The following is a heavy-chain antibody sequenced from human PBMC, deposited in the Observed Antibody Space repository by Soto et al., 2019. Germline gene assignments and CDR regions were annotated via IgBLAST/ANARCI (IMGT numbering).Heavy chain of an antibody. Sequence: SETLSLTCTVSGGSISSGGYYWSWIRQHPGKGLEWIGYIYYSGSTYYNPSLKSRATISVDTSKNQFSLKLTSVTAADTAVYYCATLPFLHYYGSGRNDSWGQGTLVTVSS. D-gene: IGHD3-10*01. CDR1: GGSISSGGYY. J-gene: IGHJ4*02. CDR2: IYYSGST. V-gene: IGHV4-31*03. CDR3: ATLPFLHYYGSGRNDS.